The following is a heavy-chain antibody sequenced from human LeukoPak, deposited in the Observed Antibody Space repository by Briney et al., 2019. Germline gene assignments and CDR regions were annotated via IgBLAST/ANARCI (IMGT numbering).Heavy chain of an antibody. D-gene: IGHD3-10*01. J-gene: IGHJ4*02. CDR1: GFTFSNAW. V-gene: IGHV3-15*01. CDR2: IKSKLDGGTT. CDR3: TTDQPNYASGSYAYRFDS. Sequence: GGSLRLSCAASGFTFSNAWMSWVRQSPGKGLEWVGHIKSKLDGGTTDYAAPVKGRFFISRDDSQNTLSMEMNSLKTEVTAVYYCTTDQPNYASGSYAYRFDSWGQGTLVTVSS.